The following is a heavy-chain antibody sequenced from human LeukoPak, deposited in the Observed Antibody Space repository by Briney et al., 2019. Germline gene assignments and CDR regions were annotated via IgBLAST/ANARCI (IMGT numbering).Heavy chain of an antibody. V-gene: IGHV4-59*01. J-gene: IGHJ4*02. Sequence: SETLSLTCTVSGGSIKSYYWSWIRQPPAKGLECIGHIYYTGSTYYKPSLESRVTISVDMAKNQISLKLSSVTAADTAVYYCARYEEFSTGYLASSPRHYFDHWGQGTLVTVSS. CDR1: GGSIKSYY. CDR2: IYYTGST. D-gene: IGHD3/OR15-3a*01. CDR3: ARYEEFSTGYLASSPRHYFDH.